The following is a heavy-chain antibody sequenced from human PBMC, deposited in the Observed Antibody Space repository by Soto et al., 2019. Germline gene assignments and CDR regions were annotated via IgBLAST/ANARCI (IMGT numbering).Heavy chain of an antibody. D-gene: IGHD6-19*01. CDR2: IYAGGNI. Sequence: PGGSLRLSCAASGFTVSSNYMSWVRQAPGKGLEWVSVIYAGGNIHYADSVEGRFSISRDNSNNTLYLQMNSLRAEDRGVFYWAREWSISVAAPGYWGKGTLVTVS. V-gene: IGHV3-66*01. CDR3: AREWSISVAAPGY. J-gene: IGHJ4*02. CDR1: GFTVSSNY.